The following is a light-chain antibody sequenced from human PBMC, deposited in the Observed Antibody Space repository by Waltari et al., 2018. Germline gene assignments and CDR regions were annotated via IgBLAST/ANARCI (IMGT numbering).Light chain of an antibody. V-gene: IGLV2-23*02. CDR1: SSDIGTYNL. J-gene: IGLJ3*02. CDR3: CSYAGSAISV. CDR2: DVN. Sequence: QSALTQTATVSGSPGQSITISCTGTSSDIGTYNLVSWYPQHPGKAPTLIIYDVNKPPSGVSNRFSGSKSGNTASLTISGLQAADEADYYCCSYAGSAISVFGGGTKVTVL.